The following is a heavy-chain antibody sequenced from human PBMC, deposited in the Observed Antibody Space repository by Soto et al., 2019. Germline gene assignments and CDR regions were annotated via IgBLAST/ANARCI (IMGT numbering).Heavy chain of an antibody. V-gene: IGHV3-23*01. D-gene: IGHD3-3*01. CDR3: AKDRRFLEWLFCY. CDR2: ISGSGGST. CDR1: GFTFSIYA. Sequence: PGGSLRLSCAASGFTFSIYAMSWFGQAPGKGLEWVSAISGSGGSTYYADSVKGRFTISRDNSKNTLYLQMNSLRAEDTAVYYCAKDRRFLEWLFCYWGQGTLVTVSS. J-gene: IGHJ4*02.